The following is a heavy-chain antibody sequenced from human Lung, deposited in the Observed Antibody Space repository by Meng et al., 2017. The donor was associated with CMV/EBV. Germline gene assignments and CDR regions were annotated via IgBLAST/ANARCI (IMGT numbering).Heavy chain of an antibody. CDR2: VNPAGGDA. CDR3: ARGESINY. V-gene: IGHV1-46*01. Sequence: XKVSCKASGYTFTSYYLHWIRQAPGQGLEWMGIVNPAGGDATYARTFEGRVTMTRDRSTDTVYLELNRLTPEDTAVYYCARGESINYWGQGTLVTVSS. CDR1: GYTFTSYY. D-gene: IGHD3-10*01. J-gene: IGHJ4*02.